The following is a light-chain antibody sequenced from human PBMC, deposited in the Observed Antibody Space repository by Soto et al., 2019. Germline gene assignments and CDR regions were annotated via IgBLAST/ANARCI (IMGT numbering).Light chain of an antibody. J-gene: IGKJ5*01. CDR3: VPYIYLIP. CDR2: DAS. CDR1: QSVSTY. V-gene: IGKV3-11*01. Sequence: TLNPNSLSFSPGESATLSCRASQSVSTYLAWYQQKPGQAPRLLIYDASNRVTGIPARFRGSGSGTDFTLTISRLEPDDIAVYYSVPYIYLIPFAHVGLPEIK.